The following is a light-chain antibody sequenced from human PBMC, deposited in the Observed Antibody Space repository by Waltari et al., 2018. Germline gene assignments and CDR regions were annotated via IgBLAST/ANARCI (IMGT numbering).Light chain of an antibody. Sequence: QTVVTQEPSLSVSPGGTVTLTCTSSSGSLSTTSYATWYQQTPGQAPRTLVYKGNSRSSGVPDRFSGSILGNKAALTITGAQADDECDYYCSLYMGSGIWVFGGGTKLTVL. V-gene: IGLV8-61*01. J-gene: IGLJ3*02. CDR2: KGN. CDR1: SGSLSTTSY. CDR3: SLYMGSGIWV.